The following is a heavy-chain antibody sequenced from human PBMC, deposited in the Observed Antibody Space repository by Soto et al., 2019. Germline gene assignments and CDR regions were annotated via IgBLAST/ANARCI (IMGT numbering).Heavy chain of an antibody. CDR3: AKGYYDSSGFDAFDI. J-gene: IGHJ3*02. V-gene: IGHV3-23*01. Sequence: GGSLRLSCAASGFTFSSYAMSWVRQAPGKGLEWVSAISGSGGSAYYADSVKGRFTISRDNSKNTLYLQMNSLRAEDTAVYYCAKGYYDSSGFDAFDIWGQGTMVTVSS. D-gene: IGHD3-22*01. CDR2: ISGSGGSA. CDR1: GFTFSSYA.